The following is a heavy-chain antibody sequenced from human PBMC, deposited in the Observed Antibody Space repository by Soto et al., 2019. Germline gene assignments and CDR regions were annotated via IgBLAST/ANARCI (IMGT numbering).Heavy chain of an antibody. J-gene: IGHJ5*02. Sequence: SETLSLTCTVTGGTISGYYWTWIRQSDGEGLEWIGRIYSSGSTNYNPSLKSRVTISLDTSMNYFSLRLSSVTAADTAVYYCARGQRFSDWFDPWGQGTLVTVSS. D-gene: IGHD3-3*01. CDR3: ARGQRFSDWFDP. CDR2: IYSSGST. CDR1: GGTISGYY. V-gene: IGHV4-4*07.